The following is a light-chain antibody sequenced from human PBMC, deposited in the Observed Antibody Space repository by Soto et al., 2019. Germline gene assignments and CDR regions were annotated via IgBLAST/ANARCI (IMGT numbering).Light chain of an antibody. CDR1: GSDVGGYDF. CDR3: CSFAGTYTGV. CDR2: DVS. Sequence: QSVLTQPRSVSGSPGQSVTISCTGTGSDVGGYDFVSWYQQHPGKAPKLMIYDVSKRPSGVPDRFSGSKCGNTASLTISGLQADDEADYYCCSFAGTYTGVFGGGTKLTVL. V-gene: IGLV2-11*01. J-gene: IGLJ2*01.